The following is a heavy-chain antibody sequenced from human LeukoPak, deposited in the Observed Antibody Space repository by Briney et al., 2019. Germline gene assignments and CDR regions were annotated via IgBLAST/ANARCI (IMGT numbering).Heavy chain of an antibody. Sequence: GASLKISCKTSGYTFSDFYIHWVRQAPGQGLEWMGWINPKTGGITYSQKFKGRVTMTRDTSLNTAHMEVTGLTFGDTAVYYCAREWGPNYVQEWFDPWGQGTLVSVSS. CDR1: GYTFSDFY. D-gene: IGHD3-10*02. CDR2: INPKTGGI. V-gene: IGHV1-2*02. CDR3: AREWGPNYVQEWFDP. J-gene: IGHJ5*02.